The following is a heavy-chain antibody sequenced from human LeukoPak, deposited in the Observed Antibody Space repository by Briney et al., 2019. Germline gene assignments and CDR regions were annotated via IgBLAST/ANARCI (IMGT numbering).Heavy chain of an antibody. Sequence: GGSLRLSCAASGFTFSSYSMNWVRQAPGKGLEWVSSISSSSSYIYYADSVKGRFTISRDNAKNSLYLQMNSLRAEDTAVYYCARVGSSLTYYFDYWGQGTLVTVSS. CDR3: ARVGSSLTYYFDY. CDR2: ISSSSSYI. J-gene: IGHJ4*02. D-gene: IGHD6-13*01. CDR1: GFTFSSYS. V-gene: IGHV3-21*01.